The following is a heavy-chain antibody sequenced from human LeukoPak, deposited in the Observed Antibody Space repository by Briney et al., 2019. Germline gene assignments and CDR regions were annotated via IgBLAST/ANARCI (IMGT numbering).Heavy chain of an antibody. CDR1: GFTFSSYA. V-gene: IGHV3-30-3*01. Sequence: PGGSLRLSCAASGFTFSSYAMHWVRQAPGKGLEWVAVISYDGSIKSYTDSAKGQFTNSRDNPKNPLYLQLNGLRVEDTAVYYCARGRAGNYHDYWGQGTLVTVTS. J-gene: IGHJ4*02. CDR3: ARGRAGNYHDY. CDR2: ISYDGSIK. D-gene: IGHD1-7*01.